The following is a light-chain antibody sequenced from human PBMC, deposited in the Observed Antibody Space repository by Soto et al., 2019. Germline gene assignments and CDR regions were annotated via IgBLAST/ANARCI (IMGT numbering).Light chain of an antibody. CDR3: QQLNSYPLT. V-gene: IGKV1-9*01. CDR2: AAS. Sequence: DIQLTQSPSFLSASVGDRVTITCRASQGISSYLAWYQQKPGKAPKLLIYAASTLQSGVPSRFSGSGSGTEFTLTISSLQPEDFATYYCQQLNSYPLTFGGGI. J-gene: IGKJ4*01. CDR1: QGISSY.